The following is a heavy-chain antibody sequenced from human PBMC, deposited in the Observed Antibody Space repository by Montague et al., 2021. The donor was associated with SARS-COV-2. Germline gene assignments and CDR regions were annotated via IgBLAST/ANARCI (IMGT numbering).Heavy chain of an antibody. D-gene: IGHD3-10*01. Sequence: SLRLSCAASGFTFNNYGIHWVRQAPGKVLEWVAVISYEVSQKFXXXSXXXRFXISRDSAQRTVFLQMNSLRVDDTAVYHCAKASEVFWLGQFARDAFDIWGQGTTVVVSS. V-gene: IGHV3-30*18. CDR3: AKASEVFWLGQFARDAFDI. J-gene: IGHJ3*02. CDR1: GFTFNNYG. CDR2: ISYEVSQK.